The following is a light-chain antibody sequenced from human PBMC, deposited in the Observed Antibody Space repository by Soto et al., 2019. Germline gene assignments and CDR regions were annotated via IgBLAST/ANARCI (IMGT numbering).Light chain of an antibody. CDR3: QQYGSSPWT. J-gene: IGKJ1*01. V-gene: IGKV3-20*01. Sequence: DIVFTQSPGTLSLSPGERATLSCRASQSVSSSWLAWYQQKPGQAPRLLIYGASSRATGIPDRVSGSGSGTDFTLTISRLEPEDFAVYYCQQYGSSPWTFGQGTKVDIK. CDR1: QSVSSSW. CDR2: GAS.